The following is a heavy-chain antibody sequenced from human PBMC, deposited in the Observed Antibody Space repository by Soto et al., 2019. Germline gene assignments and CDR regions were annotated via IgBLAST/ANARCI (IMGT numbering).Heavy chain of an antibody. J-gene: IGHJ4*02. V-gene: IGHV1-69*06. CDR2: IIPIFGTA. Sequence: SVKVSCKASGGTFSSNAISWVRQAPGQGLEWMGGIIPIFGTANYAQNFKGRVTITADKSTGTAYMEVSSLRSEDTAVYYCARDVGHSSSWMMDHWGQGTLVTVSS. CDR3: ARDVGHSSSWMMDH. CDR1: GGTFSSNA. D-gene: IGHD6-13*01.